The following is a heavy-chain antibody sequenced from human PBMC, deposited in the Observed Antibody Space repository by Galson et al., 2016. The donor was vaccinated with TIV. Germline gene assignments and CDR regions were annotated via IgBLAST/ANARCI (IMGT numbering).Heavy chain of an antibody. D-gene: IGHD3-22*01. V-gene: IGHV3-23*01. CDR2: ISGGGGST. CDR3: TKVPSSGFSYYYGLDV. J-gene: IGHJ6*02. Sequence: SLRLSCAASGFTFSIFAMTWVRQAPGMGLEWVSAISGGGGSTYYADSVKGRFTISRDNSKNTLFLQMNSLRAEDTAVYYCTKVPSSGFSYYYGLDVWSQGTTVTVSS. CDR1: GFTFSIFA.